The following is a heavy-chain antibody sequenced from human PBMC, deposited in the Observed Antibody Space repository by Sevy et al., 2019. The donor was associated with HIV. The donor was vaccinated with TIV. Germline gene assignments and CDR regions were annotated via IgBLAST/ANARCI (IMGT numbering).Heavy chain of an antibody. Sequence: GGSLRLSCAASGFTFSSYSMNWVRQAPGKGLEWVSSISSSSSYIYYADSMKGRFTISRDNAKNSLYLQMNSLRAEDTGVYYCGRGGIGDPFDYWGQGTLVTVSS. D-gene: IGHD3-10*01. CDR1: GFTFSSYS. V-gene: IGHV3-21*01. CDR3: GRGGIGDPFDY. J-gene: IGHJ4*02. CDR2: ISSSSSYI.